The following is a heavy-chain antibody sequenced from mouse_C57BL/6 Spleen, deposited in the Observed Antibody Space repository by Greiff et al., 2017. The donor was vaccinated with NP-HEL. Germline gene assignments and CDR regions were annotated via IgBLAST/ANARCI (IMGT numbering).Heavy chain of an antibody. CDR2: INPNNGGT. D-gene: IGHD2-5*01. CDR3: ARMAYYSNYVYYAMDY. Sequence: LQESGASVKIPCKASGYTFTDYNMDWVKQSHGKSLEWIGDINPNNGGTIYNQKFKGKATLTVDKSSSTAYMELRSLTSEDTAVYYCARMAYYSNYVYYAMDYWGQGTSVTVSS. CDR1: GYTFTDYN. V-gene: IGHV1-18*01. J-gene: IGHJ4*01.